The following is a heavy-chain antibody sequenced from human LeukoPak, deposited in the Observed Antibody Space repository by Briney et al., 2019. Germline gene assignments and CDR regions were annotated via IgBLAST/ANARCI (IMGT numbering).Heavy chain of an antibody. CDR1: GGSINGYF. D-gene: IGHD3-22*01. CDR2: IHTSGTT. Sequence: PSETLSLTCTVSGGSINGYFCTWLRQSAGAGLECIGRIHTSGTTYYNPSFKSRVSMSVDTSNNKFSLRLNSVSAADTAVYYCARLGGYYDPFDYWGQGTLVTVSS. J-gene: IGHJ4*02. CDR3: ARLGGYYDPFDY. V-gene: IGHV4-4*07.